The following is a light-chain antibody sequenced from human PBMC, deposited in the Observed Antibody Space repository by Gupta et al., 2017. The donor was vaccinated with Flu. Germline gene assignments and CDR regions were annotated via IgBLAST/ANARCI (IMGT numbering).Light chain of an antibody. Sequence: GTISGSGSSSNIGSNNVNWYQQVPGTAPKLLIYGNSQRSSGVPDRFSGSKSGTSASLAISGLQSEDEADYYCAAWDDSLNGHYVFGTGTKVT. CDR2: GNS. J-gene: IGLJ1*01. V-gene: IGLV1-44*01. CDR1: SSNIGSNN. CDR3: AAWDDSLNGHYV.